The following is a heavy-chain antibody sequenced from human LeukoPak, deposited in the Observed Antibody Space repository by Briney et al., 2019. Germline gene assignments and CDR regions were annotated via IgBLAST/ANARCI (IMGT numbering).Heavy chain of an antibody. Sequence: PGGSLRLSCAASGFTVSTNYMSWVRQAPGKGPEWVSVIYTSGSTHYADSVKGRFTNSRDNSKNTLYLQMNSLRAEDTAVYYCARPLVGDALDYWGQGTLVTVSS. D-gene: IGHD1-26*01. V-gene: IGHV3-66*04. J-gene: IGHJ4*02. CDR1: GFTVSTNY. CDR2: IYTSGST. CDR3: ARPLVGDALDY.